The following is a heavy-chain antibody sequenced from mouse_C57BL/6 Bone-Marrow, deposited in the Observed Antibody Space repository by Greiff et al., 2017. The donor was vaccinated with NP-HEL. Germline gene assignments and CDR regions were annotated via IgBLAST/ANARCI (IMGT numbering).Heavy chain of an antibody. CDR3: TREGLYYDYDALYAMDY. V-gene: IGHV5-9-1*02. D-gene: IGHD2-4*01. Sequence: EVKLVESGEGLVKPGGSLKLSCAASGFTFSSSAMSWVRQTPEKRLEWVAYISSGGDYIYYADTVKGRFTISRDNARNTLYLQMSSLKSEDTAMYYCTREGLYYDYDALYAMDYWGQGTSVTVSS. CDR2: ISSGGDYI. CDR1: GFTFSSSA. J-gene: IGHJ4*01.